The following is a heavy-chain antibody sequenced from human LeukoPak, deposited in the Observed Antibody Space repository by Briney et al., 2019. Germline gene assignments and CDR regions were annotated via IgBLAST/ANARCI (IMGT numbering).Heavy chain of an antibody. Sequence: SETLSLTCTVSGGSISSSSYYWGWIRQPPGKGLEWIGYIYYRGSTNYNPSLKSRVTISVDTSKNQFSLRLSSVTAADTAVYYCARGLYYFDHWGQGALVTVSS. CDR1: GGSISSSSYY. D-gene: IGHD3-22*01. V-gene: IGHV4-61*05. J-gene: IGHJ4*02. CDR3: ARGLYYFDH. CDR2: IYYRGST.